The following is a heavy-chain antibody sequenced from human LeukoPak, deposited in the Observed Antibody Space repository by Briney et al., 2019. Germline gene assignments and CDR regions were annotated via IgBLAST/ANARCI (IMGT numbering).Heavy chain of an antibody. Sequence: GGSLRLSCAASGFTVSSNYLTWVPQAPGKGLEWVSVIYSGGNKYYADSVKGRFTISRDDSKNTLNLQMSSLTVEDTAVYYCASGGPMHSSIGFEYWGRGALVTVSS. V-gene: IGHV3-53*01. CDR2: IYSGGNK. CDR1: GFTVSSNY. D-gene: IGHD2-2*01. J-gene: IGHJ4*02. CDR3: ASGGPMHSSIGFEY.